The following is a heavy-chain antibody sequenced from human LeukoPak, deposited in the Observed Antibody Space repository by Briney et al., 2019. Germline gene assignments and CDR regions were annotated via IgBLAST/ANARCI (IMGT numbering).Heavy chain of an antibody. V-gene: IGHV4-59*01. J-gene: IGHJ4*02. CDR1: GGSISGYY. CDR2: IYSTGST. CDR3: ARDSSMLRGPLVIYYFDF. D-gene: IGHD3-10*01. Sequence: SETLSLTCTVSGGSISGYYWSWVRQSPEKGLESIGFIYSTGSTSYNPSPRSRVTISIDTSQNQFYLRLTSVTAADTAVYYCARDSSMLRGPLVIYYFDFWGQGTLVTVSS.